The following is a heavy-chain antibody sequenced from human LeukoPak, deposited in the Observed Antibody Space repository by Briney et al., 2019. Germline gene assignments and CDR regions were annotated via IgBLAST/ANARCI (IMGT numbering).Heavy chain of an antibody. V-gene: IGHV4-39*01. D-gene: IGHD3-22*01. J-gene: IGHJ5*02. CDR2: MYYNGRT. CDR1: GGSISSSSYY. Sequence: SETLSLTCSVSGGSISSSSYYCAWIRLPPGKGLEWVGSMYYNGRTYYNPSLKSRITMSEDVSRNQFSLTLRSVTAADTAVYYCARLFADNYYDSSGYGGNWFDPWGQGTLVTVSS. CDR3: ARLFADNYYDSSGYGGNWFDP.